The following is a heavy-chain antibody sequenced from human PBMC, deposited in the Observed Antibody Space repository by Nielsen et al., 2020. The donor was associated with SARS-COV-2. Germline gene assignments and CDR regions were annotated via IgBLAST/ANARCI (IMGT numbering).Heavy chain of an antibody. CDR1: GFPFSSSV. Sequence: LSLTCAASGFPFSSSVMHWVRQAPGKGLEWVALISFDGTNTYYADSVKGRFSISRDNSKKTLYVQLDSLRVEDTAVYYCAAGYESGTSGYWGQGTLVTVPS. CDR2: ISFDGTNT. J-gene: IGHJ4*02. V-gene: IGHV3-30*14. D-gene: IGHD3-10*01. CDR3: AAGYESGTSGY.